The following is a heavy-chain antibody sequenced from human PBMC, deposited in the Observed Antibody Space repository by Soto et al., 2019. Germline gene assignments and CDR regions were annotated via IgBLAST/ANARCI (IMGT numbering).Heavy chain of an antibody. CDR3: VSTSQYGSGSWNFDY. J-gene: IGHJ4*02. CDR1: GFTFSDHY. CDR2: TRNKANSYST. D-gene: IGHD3-10*01. Sequence: EVQLVESGGGLVQPGGSLRLSCAASGFTFSDHYMDWVRQAPGKGLEWVGRTRNKANSYSTEYAASVRGRFTISRDDSKTSLYLQMNSLTTDDTAVYYSVSTSQYGSGSWNFDYWGQRTLVTVSP. V-gene: IGHV3-72*01.